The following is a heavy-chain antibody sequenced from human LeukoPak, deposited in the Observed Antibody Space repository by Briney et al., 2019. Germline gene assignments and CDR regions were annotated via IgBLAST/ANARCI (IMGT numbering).Heavy chain of an antibody. CDR3: AGPSGSYDY. V-gene: IGHV4-59*01. J-gene: IGHJ4*02. D-gene: IGHD1-26*01. CDR1: GGSISSYY. Sequence: PSETLSLTCTVSGGSISSYYWSWIRQPPGEGLEWIGYIYYSGSTNYNPSLKSRVTISVDTSKNQFSLKLSSVTAADMAVYYCAGPSGSYDYWGQGTLVTVSS. CDR2: IYYSGST.